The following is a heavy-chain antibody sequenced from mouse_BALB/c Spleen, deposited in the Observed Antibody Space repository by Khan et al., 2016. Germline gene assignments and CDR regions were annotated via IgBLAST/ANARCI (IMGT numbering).Heavy chain of an antibody. D-gene: IGHD1-1*01. CDR2: ISYSGVT. Sequence: EVKLEVSGPGLVKPSQSLSLTCTVTGYSITSGYVWNWIRQFPGNKLEWMGYISYSGVTSYTPSLKSRISITRDTSKNQFFLQLTSVTSEDTATYYCARGNYYGYYFDYWGQGTTLTVSS. V-gene: IGHV3-2*02. CDR3: ARGNYYGYYFDY. CDR1: GYSITSGYV. J-gene: IGHJ2*01.